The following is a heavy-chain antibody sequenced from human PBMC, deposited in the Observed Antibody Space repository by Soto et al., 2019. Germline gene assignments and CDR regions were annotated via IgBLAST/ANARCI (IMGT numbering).Heavy chain of an antibody. CDR2: IYYSGDT. V-gene: IGHV4-59*01. Sequence: QVQLQESGPGLVKPSETLSLTCTVSGGSISGFYWSWIRQPPGKGLEWIGYIYYSGDTNYNPSLKSRVTMSVDTSKNQCSLKLTSVTPADTAVYYCARGLAPWGNHWGQGTLVTVSS. D-gene: IGHD7-27*01. CDR1: GGSISGFY. CDR3: ARGLAPWGNH. J-gene: IGHJ5*02.